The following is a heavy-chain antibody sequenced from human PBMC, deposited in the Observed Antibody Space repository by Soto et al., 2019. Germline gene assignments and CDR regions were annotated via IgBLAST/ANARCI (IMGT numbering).Heavy chain of an antibody. J-gene: IGHJ5*02. CDR3: ERSGTAPMLRHNWFDP. Sequence: EVQLVESGGGLVKPGGSLRLSCAASGFTFSSYDMNWVRQAPGKGLEYVSSITTSGSYIYYGDSVRGRFTISRDNAKNSLFLQMDSLRAEDTAVYYCERSGTAPMLRHNWFDPWGQGTLVTVSS. CDR1: GFTFSSYD. V-gene: IGHV3-21*01. CDR2: ITTSGSYI. D-gene: IGHD1-1*01.